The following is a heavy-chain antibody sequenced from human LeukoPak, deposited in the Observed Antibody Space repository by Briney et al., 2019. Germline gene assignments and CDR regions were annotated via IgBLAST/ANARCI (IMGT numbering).Heavy chain of an antibody. D-gene: IGHD3-22*01. V-gene: IGHV3-7*01. Sequence: PGGSLRLSCAASGFTFSNYWMSWVRQAPGKGLEWVANIKQDGSEEYYVDSVKGRFTISRDNAENSLYLQMNSLRADDTAVYYCARDRALYDRSGYYYTEDDYWGQGTLVTVSS. CDR2: IKQDGSEE. CDR3: ARDRALYDRSGYYYTEDDY. CDR1: GFTFSNYW. J-gene: IGHJ4*02.